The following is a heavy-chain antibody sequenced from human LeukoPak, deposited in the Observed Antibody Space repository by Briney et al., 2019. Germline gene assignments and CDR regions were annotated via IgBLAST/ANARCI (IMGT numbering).Heavy chain of an antibody. V-gene: IGHV4-4*07. D-gene: IGHD5-18*01. CDR1: GGSISSYY. CDR3: ARTTEGGYTYGYFYYYYMDV. J-gene: IGHJ6*03. Sequence: SETLSLTCTVSGGSISSYYWSWIRQPAGKGLEWIGRIYTSGSTNYNPSLKSRVTVSVDTSKNQFSLQLTSVTAADTAVYYCARTTEGGYTYGYFYYYYMDVWGKGTTVTISS. CDR2: IYTSGST.